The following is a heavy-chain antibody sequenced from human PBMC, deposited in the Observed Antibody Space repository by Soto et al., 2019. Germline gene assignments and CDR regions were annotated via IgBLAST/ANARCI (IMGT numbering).Heavy chain of an antibody. J-gene: IGHJ6*02. CDR2: IFHTGST. CDR3: ARESTIFGVAKGMDV. CDR1: GGSISTVGYS. D-gene: IGHD3-3*01. Sequence: QLQMQESGSGLVKPSQTLSLTCVVSGGSISTVGYSWSWIRQPPGKGLEWIGYIFHTGSTNYNPSLRSRVTISVDRSKNQCSLKLSSVTAADTALYYCARESTIFGVAKGMDVWGRGTTVTVSS. V-gene: IGHV4-30-2*01.